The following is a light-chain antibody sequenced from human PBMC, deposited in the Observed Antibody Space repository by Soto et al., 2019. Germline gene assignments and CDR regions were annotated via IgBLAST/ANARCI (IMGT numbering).Light chain of an antibody. CDR1: SGSVSTSYY. V-gene: IGLV8-61*01. Sequence: QAVVTQEPSFSVSPGGTVTLTCGLSSGSVSTSYYPSWYQQTPGQAPRTLIYSTSTRSSGVPDRFSGSILGNKAALTITGAQADDESDYYCVLYMGSGISVFGGGTKPTVL. J-gene: IGLJ3*02. CDR2: STS. CDR3: VLYMGSGISV.